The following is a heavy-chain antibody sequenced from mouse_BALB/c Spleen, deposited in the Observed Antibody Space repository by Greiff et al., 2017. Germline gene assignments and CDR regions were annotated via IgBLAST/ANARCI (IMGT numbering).Heavy chain of an antibody. J-gene: IGHJ4*01. CDR3: ARCHGNDAMDY. D-gene: IGHD2-1*01. CDR2: ISYSGST. V-gene: IGHV3-2*02. CDR1: GYSITSDYA. Sequence: EVKLQESGPGLVKPSQSLSLTCTVTGYSITSDYAWNWIRQFPGNKLEWMGYISYSGSTSYNPSLKSRISITRDTSKNQFFLQLNSVTTEDTATYYCARCHGNDAMDYWGQGTSVTVSS.